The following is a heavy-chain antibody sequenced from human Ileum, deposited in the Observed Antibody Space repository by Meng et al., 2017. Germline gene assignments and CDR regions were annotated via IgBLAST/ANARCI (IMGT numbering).Heavy chain of an antibody. CDR2: IHHSGTT. CDR1: GGSISSSIW. Sequence: QVQLQESGPGLVKPSGTLSLTCPVSGGSISSSIWWSWVRQPPEKGLEWIGEIHHSGTTNYSPSLKGRLTISVDKSKNQFSLKLQSVTAADTAVYFCARGVVSGSHYNTYWGQGILVTVSS. J-gene: IGHJ4*02. D-gene: IGHD3-10*01. CDR3: ARGVVSGSHYNTY. V-gene: IGHV4-4*02.